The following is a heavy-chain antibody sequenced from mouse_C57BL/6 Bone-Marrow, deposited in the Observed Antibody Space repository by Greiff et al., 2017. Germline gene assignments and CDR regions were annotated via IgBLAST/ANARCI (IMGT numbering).Heavy chain of an antibody. CDR1: GYTFTSYW. CDR2: IYPGSGRT. CDR3: AILLLRFYYAMDY. Sequence: VQLQQPGAELVKPGASVKMSCKASGYTFTSYWITWVKQRPGQGLEWIGDIYPGSGRTNYNEKCKSKATLTVDTSSSTAYMQLSSLTSEDSAVSYCAILLLRFYYAMDYWGQGTSVTVSS. J-gene: IGHJ4*01. V-gene: IGHV1-55*01. D-gene: IGHD1-1*01.